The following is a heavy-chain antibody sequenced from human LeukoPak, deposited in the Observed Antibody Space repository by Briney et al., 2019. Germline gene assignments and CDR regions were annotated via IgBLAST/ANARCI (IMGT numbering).Heavy chain of an antibody. Sequence: PGGSLRLPCAAPGFIFSSYVMIWVRQAPGKGLEWVSIIGTSGGDIHYADSVKGRFSISRDNSKNTLSLQMNSLRVDDTAVYYCARDPNWGSGYWGQGTLVTVSS. V-gene: IGHV3-23*01. CDR3: ARDPNWGSGY. D-gene: IGHD7-27*01. J-gene: IGHJ4*02. CDR1: GFIFSSYV. CDR2: IGTSGGDI.